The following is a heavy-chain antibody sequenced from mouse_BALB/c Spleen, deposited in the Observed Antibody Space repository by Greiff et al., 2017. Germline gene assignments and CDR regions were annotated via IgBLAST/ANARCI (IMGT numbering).Heavy chain of an antibody. V-gene: IGHV1-69*02. CDR3: ARWMITTGYYFDY. CDR2: IDPSDSYT. D-gene: IGHD2-4*01. Sequence: QVQLQQSGAELVKPGASVKLSCKASGYTFTSYWMHWVKQRPGQGLEWIGEIDPSDSYTNYNQKFKGKATLTVDKSSSTAYMQLSSLTSEDSAVYYCARWMITTGYYFDYWGQGTTLTVSS. J-gene: IGHJ2*01. CDR1: GYTFTSYW.